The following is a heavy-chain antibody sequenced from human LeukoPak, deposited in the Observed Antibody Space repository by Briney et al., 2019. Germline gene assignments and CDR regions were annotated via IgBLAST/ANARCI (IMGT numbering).Heavy chain of an antibody. D-gene: IGHD2-15*01. J-gene: IGHJ4*02. CDR3: ARCHSDGSCYCVY. CDR1: GGSISSSSYY. Sequence: SETLSLTCTVSGGSISSSSYYWSWIRQPPGKGLEWIGYIYYSGSTYYNPSLKSRVTISVDTSKNQFSLKLSSVTAADTAVYYCARCHSDGSCYCVYWGQGTLVTVSS. V-gene: IGHV4-39*07. CDR2: IYYSGST.